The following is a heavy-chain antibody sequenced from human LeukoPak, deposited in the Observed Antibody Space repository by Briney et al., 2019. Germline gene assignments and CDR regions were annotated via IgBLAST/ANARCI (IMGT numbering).Heavy chain of an antibody. CDR2: IKQDGSEK. D-gene: IGHD6-19*01. V-gene: IGHV3-7*01. J-gene: IGHJ4*02. Sequence: PGGSLRLSCAASGFTFNSYWMSWVRQAPGKGLEWVANIKQDGSEKYYVDSVKGRFTISRDNAKNSLYLQMNSLRAEDTAVYYCARMLSSGWYREFDYWGQGTLVTVSS. CDR1: GFTFNSYW. CDR3: ARMLSSGWYREFDY.